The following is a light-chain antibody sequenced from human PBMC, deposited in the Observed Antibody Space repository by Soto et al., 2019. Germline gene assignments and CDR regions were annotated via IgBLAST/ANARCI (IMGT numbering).Light chain of an antibody. CDR3: HQYDNWWT. Sequence: EIVMTQSPATLSVSPGERATLSCRASQSVTSNLAWYQKKPGQAPRLLIYGASTRATGIPARFSGSGSGTDFTLTISSQQSEDFAVYYCHQYDNWWTFGQGTRVEIK. V-gene: IGKV3-15*01. CDR1: QSVTSN. J-gene: IGKJ1*01. CDR2: GAS.